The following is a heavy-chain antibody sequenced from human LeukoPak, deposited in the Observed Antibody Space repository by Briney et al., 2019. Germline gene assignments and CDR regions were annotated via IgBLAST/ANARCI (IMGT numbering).Heavy chain of an antibody. CDR1: GFTFDEYG. CDR2: ISWDSGSI. CDR3: ANYGGNSDY. D-gene: IGHD4-23*01. Sequence: ALRLSCAASGFTFDEYGMHWVRQVPGKGLEWVSGISWDSGSIGYADSVKGRFTISRDNAKNSLYLQMNSLRAEDTAVYYCANYGGNSDYWGQGTLVTVSS. J-gene: IGHJ4*02. V-gene: IGHV3-9*01.